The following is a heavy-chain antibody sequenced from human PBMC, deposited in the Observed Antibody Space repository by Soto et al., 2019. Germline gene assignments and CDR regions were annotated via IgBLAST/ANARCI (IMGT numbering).Heavy chain of an antibody. J-gene: IGHJ3*02. V-gene: IGHV1-69*02. CDR2: IIPILGIA. CDR3: GDHDALDI. CDR1: GGTFSSYT. Sequence: AVTVSCKASGGTFSSYTIRWVRQAPRQGLEWMGRIIPILGIANNAQKFQGRVTITANKTTITASVALGCLSSEEAALYYCGDHDALDIWGQGTMVTVSS. D-gene: IGHD2-21*02.